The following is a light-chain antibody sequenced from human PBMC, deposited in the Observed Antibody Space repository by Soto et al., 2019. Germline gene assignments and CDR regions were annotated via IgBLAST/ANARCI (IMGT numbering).Light chain of an antibody. V-gene: IGKV3-11*01. Sequence: EIVLIQSPATMSLYPGERATLSCRASQSVGSYLAWYQHNPGQAPRLLISDASNRATGIPARFSGSGSETDFTLTISSLEPEDSAVYYCQQRSNWPSLTFGGGTKVEIK. CDR1: QSVGSY. J-gene: IGKJ4*01. CDR2: DAS. CDR3: QQRSNWPSLT.